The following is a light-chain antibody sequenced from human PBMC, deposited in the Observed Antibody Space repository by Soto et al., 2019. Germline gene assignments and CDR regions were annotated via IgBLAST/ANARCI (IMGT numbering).Light chain of an antibody. CDR3: QQSYT. J-gene: IGKJ2*01. V-gene: IGKV3-15*01. CDR2: GAS. CDR1: QAVGYN. Sequence: EVVMTKSPATLYVSPGARVTLSCRASQAVGYNLAWYQHKPGQAPRLLIYGASTRVTGIPTRFSGSGSGTELTHTISSLQSEDFAIYYCQQSYTFGQGTQLEIK.